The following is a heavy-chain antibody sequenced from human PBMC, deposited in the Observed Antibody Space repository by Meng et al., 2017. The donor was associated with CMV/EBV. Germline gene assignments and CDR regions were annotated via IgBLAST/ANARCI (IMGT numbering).Heavy chain of an antibody. D-gene: IGHD3-3*01. CDR2: IYWDDDK. CDR3: AHLIITILGVVPSHHNWFDP. Sequence: QTTLKESGPTLGKPTQALTLTCTFSGFSLSTSGVGVGWIRQPPGKALEWLALIYWDDDKRYSPSLKSRLTITKDTSKNQVVLTMTNMDPVDTATYYCAHLIITILGVVPSHHNWFDPWGQGTLVTVSS. J-gene: IGHJ5*02. V-gene: IGHV2-5*02. CDR1: GFSLSTSGVG.